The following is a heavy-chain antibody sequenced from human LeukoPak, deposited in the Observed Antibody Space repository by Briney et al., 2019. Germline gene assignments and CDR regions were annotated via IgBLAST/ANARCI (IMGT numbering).Heavy chain of an antibody. J-gene: IGHJ4*02. Sequence: SETLSLTCAVYGGSFSGYYWSWIRQPPGKGLEWIGEINHSGSTNYNPSLKSRVTISVDTSKNQFSLKLSSVTAAHTAVYYCARVAVAGIDYWGQGTLVTVST. CDR2: INHSGST. CDR1: GGSFSGYY. V-gene: IGHV4-34*01. CDR3: ARVAVAGIDY. D-gene: IGHD6-19*01.